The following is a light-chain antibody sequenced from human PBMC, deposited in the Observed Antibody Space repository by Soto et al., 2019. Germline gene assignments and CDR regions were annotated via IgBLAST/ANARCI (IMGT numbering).Light chain of an antibody. CDR2: WAS. CDR1: QSVLYSSNNKNY. V-gene: IGKV4-1*01. CDR3: HQYYSPPLT. Sequence: DIVMTQSPDSLAVSLGERATINCKSSQSVLYSSNNKNYLAWYQQKPGQPPKLLIYWASTRESGVPDRFSGSGSGTDFTLTISSLRPEDVAVYYCHQYYSPPLTFGGGTKVEIK. J-gene: IGKJ4*01.